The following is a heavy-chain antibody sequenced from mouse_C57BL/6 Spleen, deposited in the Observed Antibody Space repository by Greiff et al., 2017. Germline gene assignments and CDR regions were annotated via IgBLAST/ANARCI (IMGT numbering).Heavy chain of an antibody. D-gene: IGHD1-1*01. Sequence: EVQRVESGPGLVKPSQSLSLTCSVTGYSITSGYYWNWIRQFPGNKLEWMGYISYDGSNNYNPSLKNRISITRDTSKNQFFLKLNSVTTEDTATYYCARITTVVPYYYAMDYWGQGTSVTVSS. CDR1: GYSITSGYY. CDR3: ARITTVVPYYYAMDY. CDR2: ISYDGSN. J-gene: IGHJ4*01. V-gene: IGHV3-6*01.